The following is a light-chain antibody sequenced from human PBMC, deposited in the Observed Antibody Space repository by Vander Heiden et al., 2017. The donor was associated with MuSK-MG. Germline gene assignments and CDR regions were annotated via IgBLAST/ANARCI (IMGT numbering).Light chain of an antibody. CDR3: QQYDNWPPFT. CDR1: QSVGSN. CDR2: GAS. J-gene: IGKJ3*01. V-gene: IGKV3-15*01. Sequence: EIVMTQSPVTLSVSPGDRATLSCRASQSVGSNLAWYQQRPGQAPRLLIYGASIRATGIPARFTGSGSGTEFTLTISSLQSGDFAIYYCQQYDNWPPFTFGHGTKVDIK.